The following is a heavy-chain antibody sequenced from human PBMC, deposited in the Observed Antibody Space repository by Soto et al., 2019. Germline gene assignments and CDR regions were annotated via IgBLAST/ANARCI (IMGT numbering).Heavy chain of an antibody. CDR1: GFTFSRVS. CDR3: ARVAY. Sequence: EVQLVESGGGLVKPGESLRLSCEASGFTFSRVSMTWVRQVPGKGLEWVASISSGSSDTWYADSVKGRFIISRDNAQNSLFLQMNTLRPEDTAMYYCARVAYWGPGTQVTVSS. CDR2: ISSGSSDT. J-gene: IGHJ4*02. V-gene: IGHV3-21*02.